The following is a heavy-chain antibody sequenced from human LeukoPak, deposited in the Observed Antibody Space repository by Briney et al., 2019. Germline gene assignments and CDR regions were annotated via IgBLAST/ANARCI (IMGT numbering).Heavy chain of an antibody. CDR1: GFTFSIYW. V-gene: IGHV3-7*01. J-gene: IGHJ6*03. Sequence: PVGSLRLSCAAPGFTFSIYWMSWVCQAPGKGLGRVANIMQDGNEKYYVDSVKGEFPISRDNDKNSLYLQMNSLRAEDMAVYYCARDHIVVVPTATGDYYYYYMDVWGKGTTVTVSS. CDR2: IMQDGNEK. CDR3: ARDHIVVVPTATGDYYYYYMDV. D-gene: IGHD2-2*01.